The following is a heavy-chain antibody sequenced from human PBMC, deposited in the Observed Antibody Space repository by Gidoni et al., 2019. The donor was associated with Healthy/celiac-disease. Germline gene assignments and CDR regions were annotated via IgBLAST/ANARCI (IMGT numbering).Heavy chain of an antibody. V-gene: IGHV4-59*08. Sequence: QVQLQESGPGLVKPSETLSLTCTVSGGSISSYYWSWIRQPPGKGLEWIGYINYSGSTNYNPSLKSRVTISVDTSKNQFSLKLSSVTAADTAVYYCARHYGGTNYFDYWGQGTLVTVSS. D-gene: IGHD4-17*01. J-gene: IGHJ4*02. CDR2: INYSGST. CDR3: ARHYGGTNYFDY. CDR1: GGSISSYY.